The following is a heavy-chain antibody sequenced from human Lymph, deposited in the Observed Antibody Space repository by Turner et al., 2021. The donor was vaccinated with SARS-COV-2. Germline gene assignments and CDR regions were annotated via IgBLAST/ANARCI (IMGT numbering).Heavy chain of an antibody. D-gene: IGHD5-18*01. CDR2: SSGSGGRT. CDR3: AKAYGYIDGLYKGGLDS. CDR1: GFTFSSYA. V-gene: IGHV3-23*01. J-gene: IGHJ4*02. Sequence: EVQLLESGGGLVQPGGSLRLSCAASGFTFSSYAMGWVRQAPGKGLAWVGVSSGSGGRTYYEDSVKGWLDISRDKSKNKMYLQMNSLRAEDTAVYFCAKAYGYIDGLYKGGLDSWGQGTLVTVSS.